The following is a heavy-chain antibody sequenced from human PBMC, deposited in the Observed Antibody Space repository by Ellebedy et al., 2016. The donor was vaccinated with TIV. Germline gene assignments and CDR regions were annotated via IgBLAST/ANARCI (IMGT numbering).Heavy chain of an antibody. V-gene: IGHV1-69*04. CDR1: GGTFSTYA. CDR2: INPVLGTA. CDR3: AADYGDCSIED. D-gene: IGHD4-17*01. J-gene: IGHJ4*02. Sequence: AASVKVSCKAFGGTFSTYAITWVRQAPGQGLEWLGSINPVLGTANYAQKFQGRVTMTADKSTSTYYMELTSLGPEDTAVYYCAADYGDCSIEDWGQGTLITVSS.